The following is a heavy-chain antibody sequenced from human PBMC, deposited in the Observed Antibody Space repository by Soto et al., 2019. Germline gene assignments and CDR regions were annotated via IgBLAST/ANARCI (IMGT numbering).Heavy chain of an antibody. J-gene: IGHJ4*02. D-gene: IGHD2-15*01. CDR1: GGSVNSYD. CDR3: ARRFCRGGSCYSSFDY. Sequence: SETLSLTCSVSGGSVNSYDWSWIRQPPGKELGWIGYIYNSGGTDYNPSLKSRVTISEDTSKNQFSLKLTSVTATDMAVYYCARRFCRGGSCYSSFDYWGQGTLDTVSS. V-gene: IGHV4-59*08. CDR2: IYNSGGT.